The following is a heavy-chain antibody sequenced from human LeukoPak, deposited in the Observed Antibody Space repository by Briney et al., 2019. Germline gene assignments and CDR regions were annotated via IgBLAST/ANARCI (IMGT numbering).Heavy chain of an antibody. J-gene: IGHJ6*03. CDR1: GYTFTGYY. CDR2: MNPNSGNT. V-gene: IGHV1-8*02. CDR3: AREYYYGSGSYPNYYYYYYMDV. Sequence: ASVKVSCKASGYTFTGYYMHWVRQAPGQGLEWMGWMNPNSGNTGYAQKFQGRVTMTRNTSISTAYMELSSLRSEDTAVYYCAREYYYGSGSYPNYYYYYYMDVWGKGTTVTISS. D-gene: IGHD3-10*01.